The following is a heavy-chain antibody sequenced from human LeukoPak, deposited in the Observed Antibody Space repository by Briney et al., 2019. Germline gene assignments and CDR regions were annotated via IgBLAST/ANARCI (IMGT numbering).Heavy chain of an antibody. CDR3: ARRGSCFGSSCSLDY. CDR2: INPSGGIP. J-gene: IGHJ4*02. D-gene: IGHD6-13*01. CDR1: GYTFTNYY. V-gene: IGHV1-46*01. Sequence: ASVKVSCKASGYTFTNYYIHWVRQAPGQGLEWMGIINPSGGIPSYAPNFQGRVTMSRDTSTNTVYMELSSLTSEDTAMYYCARRGSCFGSSCSLDYWGQGTLVTVSS.